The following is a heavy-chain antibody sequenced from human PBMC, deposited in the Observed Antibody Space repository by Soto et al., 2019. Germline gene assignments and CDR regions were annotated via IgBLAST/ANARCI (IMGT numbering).Heavy chain of an antibody. CDR2: IYYTGNP. J-gene: IGHJ5*02. V-gene: IGHV4-61*01. CDR1: GGSVSSGSHY. D-gene: IGHD6-19*01. CDR3: ARDCALAVAGPGWFDP. Sequence: SESLSLTCTVSGGSVSSGSHYWTWIRQPPGKGLEWIGYIYYTGNPNYSPSLKSRVTISVDTSKNQFSLKLSSVTAADTAVYYCARDCALAVAGPGWFDPWGQGTLVTVSS.